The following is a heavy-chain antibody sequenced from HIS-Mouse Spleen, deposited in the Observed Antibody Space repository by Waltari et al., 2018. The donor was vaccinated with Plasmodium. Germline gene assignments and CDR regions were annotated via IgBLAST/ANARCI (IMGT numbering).Heavy chain of an antibody. CDR1: GFTFSSYA. V-gene: IGHV3-30*04. CDR3: ARLYYDFWSGYYPYGMDV. D-gene: IGHD3-3*01. Sequence: QVQLVESGGGVVQPGRSLRLSCAASGFTFSSYAMHWVRQAPGKGLEWVAVISYDGSNKYYADSVKGRFTISRDNSKNTLYRQMNSLRAEDTAVYYCARLYYDFWSGYYPYGMDVWGQGTTVTVSS. J-gene: IGHJ6*02. CDR2: ISYDGSNK.